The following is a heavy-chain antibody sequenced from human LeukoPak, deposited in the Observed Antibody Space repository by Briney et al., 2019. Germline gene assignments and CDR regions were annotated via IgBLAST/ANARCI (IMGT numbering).Heavy chain of an antibody. CDR1: GGSFRGYY. CDR2: INHSGST. CDR3: ARGRWTAMRLYYFDY. Sequence: SETLSLTCAVYGGSFRGYYWSWIRQPPGKGLEWIGEINHSGSTNYNPSLKSRVTISVDTSKNQFSLKLSSVTAADTAVYYCARGRWTAMRLYYFDYWGQGTLVTVSS. V-gene: IGHV4-34*01. D-gene: IGHD5-18*01. J-gene: IGHJ4*02.